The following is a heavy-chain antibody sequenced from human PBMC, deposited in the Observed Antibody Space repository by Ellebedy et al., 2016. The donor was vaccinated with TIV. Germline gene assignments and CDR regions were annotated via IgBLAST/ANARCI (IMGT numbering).Heavy chain of an antibody. V-gene: IGHV4-4*02. J-gene: IGHJ4*02. CDR3: ARSGYTSSYYVEFDF. Sequence: MPSETLSLTCAVSGGSISSTNWWSWVRQPPGKGLEWIGEIYHSGSTNYNPSLKSRVTISVDTSKNQFSLILTSVTAADTAVYYCARSGYTSSYYVEFDFWGQGTLVTVSS. CDR2: IYHSGST. CDR1: GGSISSTNW. D-gene: IGHD6-19*01.